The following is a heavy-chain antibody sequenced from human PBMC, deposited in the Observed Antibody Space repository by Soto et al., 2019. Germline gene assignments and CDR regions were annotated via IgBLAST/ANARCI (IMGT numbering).Heavy chain of an antibody. V-gene: IGHV3-9*01. D-gene: IGHD5-18*01. CDR1: GFTFDGYA. Sequence: SLRLSCAASGFTFDGYAMHWVRQVLGKGLEWVSSISWNSGNIGYADSVKGRFTTSRDNAKNSLYLQMNSLRPEDTALYYCVRSKGGYSYGPPFDYWGQGT. J-gene: IGHJ4*02. CDR3: VRSKGGYSYGPPFDY. CDR2: ISWNSGNI.